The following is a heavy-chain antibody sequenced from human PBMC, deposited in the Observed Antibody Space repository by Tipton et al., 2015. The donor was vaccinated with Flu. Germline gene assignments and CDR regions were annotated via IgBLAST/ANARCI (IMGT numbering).Heavy chain of an antibody. CDR3: ARDRPNYYYYGMDV. CDR1: GGSISSYY. V-gene: IGHV4-59*01. CDR2: IYYSGST. Sequence: TLSLTCTVSGGSISSYYWSWVRQPPGKGLEWIGYIYYSGSTNYNPSLKSRVTISVDTSKNQFSLKLSSVTAADTAVYYCARDRPNYYYYGMDVWGQGP. J-gene: IGHJ6*02.